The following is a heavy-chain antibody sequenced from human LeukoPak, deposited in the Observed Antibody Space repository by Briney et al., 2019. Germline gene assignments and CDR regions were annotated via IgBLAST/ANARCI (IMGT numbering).Heavy chain of an antibody. Sequence: GESLKISCKGSGYSFNIYWIGWVRQMPGKGLEWMGKIYPGDSDTRYSPSFQGQVTISADKSISTAYLQWNSLRTSDTAIYYCASFCSGGGCPNPSFDYWGQGSLVTVSS. CDR3: ASFCSGGGCPNPSFDY. D-gene: IGHD2-15*01. V-gene: IGHV5-51*01. CDR2: IYPGDSDT. J-gene: IGHJ4*02. CDR1: GYSFNIYW.